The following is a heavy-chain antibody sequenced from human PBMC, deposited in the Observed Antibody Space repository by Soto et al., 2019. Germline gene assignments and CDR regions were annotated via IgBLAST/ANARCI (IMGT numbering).Heavy chain of an antibody. D-gene: IGHD2-15*01. V-gene: IGHV4-4*02. CDR2: IYHSGST. CDR3: ARRGGGVVLAATTPFDY. J-gene: IGHJ4*02. CDR1: SGSITSANW. Sequence: QVPLQESGPRLVRPSGTLSLTCTVSSGSITSANWWSWVRQPPGRGLEWIGEIYHSGSTNYNLSLKSRVTLSVDTSKNPFSLSLSSVTAADTAMYYCARRGGGVVLAATTPFDYWGQGTLVTVSS.